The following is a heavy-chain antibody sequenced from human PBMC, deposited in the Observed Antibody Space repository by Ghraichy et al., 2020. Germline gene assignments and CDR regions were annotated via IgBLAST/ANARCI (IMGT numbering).Heavy chain of an antibody. CDR1: GFTFGVYE. J-gene: IGHJ4*02. CDR3: ARDRGGGYRYGLGV. Sequence: GGSLRLSCAASGFTFGVYEMNWVRQAPGKGLEWLSYISASGDTKYYADSVRGRITISRDNAKKSLYLERNSLRAEDTAVYYCARDRGGGYRYGLGVWGQGTLVTVSS. V-gene: IGHV3-48*03. D-gene: IGHD5-18*01. CDR2: ISASGDTK.